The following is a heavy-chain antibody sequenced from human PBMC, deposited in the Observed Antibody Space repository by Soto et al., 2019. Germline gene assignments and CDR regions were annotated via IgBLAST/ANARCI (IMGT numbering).Heavy chain of an antibody. CDR1: GFTFSSYW. CDR3: ARVAYSYGWIYDY. Sequence: LRLSCAASGFTFSSYWMSWVRQAPGKGLEWVANIKQDGSEKYYVDSVKGRFTLSRDNAKNSLHLQMNSLRAEDTAIYFCARVAYSYGWIYDYWGQGTLVTVSS. D-gene: IGHD6-19*01. J-gene: IGHJ4*01. V-gene: IGHV3-7*01. CDR2: IKQDGSEK.